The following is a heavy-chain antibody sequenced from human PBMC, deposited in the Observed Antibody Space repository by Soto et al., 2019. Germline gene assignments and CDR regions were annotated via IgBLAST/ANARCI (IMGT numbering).Heavy chain of an antibody. J-gene: IGHJ5*02. V-gene: IGHV3-48*02. Sequence: EVQLVESGGGLVQRGGSLRLSCAASGFTFGIYSMNWVRQAPGKGLEWISYINGSSSTMYYADSVKSRFIISRDNADNSLYLQMNSLRDADTAVYYCARGDRFRCSGDRCFSDGLFLSWGQGTLVTVSS. CDR1: GFTFGIYS. CDR2: INGSSSTM. CDR3: ARGDRFRCSGDRCFSDGLFLS. D-gene: IGHD2-15*01.